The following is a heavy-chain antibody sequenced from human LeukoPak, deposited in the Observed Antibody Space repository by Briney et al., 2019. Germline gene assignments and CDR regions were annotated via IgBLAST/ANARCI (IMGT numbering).Heavy chain of an antibody. CDR2: ISTDGSST. CDR3: VREYGSSSGRAFDM. V-gene: IGHV3-74*01. J-gene: IGHJ3*02. Sequence: QAGGSLRLSCAASGFTFSSYWMHWVRQAPGKGLVWVSRISTDGSSTNSADSVKGRLTISRDNAKNTLYLQMNSLRAEDTAVYYCVREYGSSSGRAFDMWGQGTMVTVSP. D-gene: IGHD6-6*01. CDR1: GFTFSSYW.